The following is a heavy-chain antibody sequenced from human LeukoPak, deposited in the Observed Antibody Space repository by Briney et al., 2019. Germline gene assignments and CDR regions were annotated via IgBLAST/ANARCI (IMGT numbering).Heavy chain of an antibody. V-gene: IGHV1-69*04. CDR1: GYTFTGYY. CDR2: IIPILGIA. CDR3: AREHLITGESPVYYYYGMDV. D-gene: IGHD3-22*01. Sequence: ASVKVSCKASGYTFTGYYMHWVRQAPGQGLEWMGRIIPILGIANYAQKFQGRVTITADKSTSTAHMELSSLRSEDTAVYYCAREHLITGESPVYYYYGMDVWGQGTTVTVSS. J-gene: IGHJ6*02.